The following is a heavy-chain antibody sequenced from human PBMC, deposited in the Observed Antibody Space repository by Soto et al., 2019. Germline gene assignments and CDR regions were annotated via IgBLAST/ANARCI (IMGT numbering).Heavy chain of an antibody. V-gene: IGHV3-15*01. CDR2: IKSKTDGGTA. Sequence: GESLKISCKGSGKFFSNYWMSWVRQLPGKGLEWVGHIKSKTDGGTADYAAPVKGRFTISRDDSKNTLYLQMNSLKTEDTAMFYCTTLNYGVDVWGQGTTVTVSS. J-gene: IGHJ6*02. CDR1: GKFFSNYW. CDR3: TTLNYGVDV.